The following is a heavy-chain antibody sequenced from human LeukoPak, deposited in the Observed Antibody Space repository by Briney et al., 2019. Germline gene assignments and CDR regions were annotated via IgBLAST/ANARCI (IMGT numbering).Heavy chain of an antibody. J-gene: IGHJ3*02. CDR1: GFIFSNYG. Sequence: SGGSLRLSCAASGFIFSNYGMHWVRQTPGKGLEWVTFIKSDGSEKDYADSVKGRFTISSDNSKNTLYLQMNSLRAEDTAVYYCASRDYYDSSGYNDAFDIWGQGTMVTVSS. CDR2: IKSDGSEK. CDR3: ASRDYYDSSGYNDAFDI. D-gene: IGHD3-22*01. V-gene: IGHV3-30*02.